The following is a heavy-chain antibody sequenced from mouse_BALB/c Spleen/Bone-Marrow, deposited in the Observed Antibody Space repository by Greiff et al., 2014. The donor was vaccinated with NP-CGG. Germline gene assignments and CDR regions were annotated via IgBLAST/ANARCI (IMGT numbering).Heavy chain of an antibody. CDR3: TRAGATVPFDY. CDR1: GYTFTSYW. Sequence: VQLQQSGAELVRPGASVKLSCKVSGYTFTSYWINWVKQRPGQGLEWIGNIYTSDSYTNYNQKFKDKATWTVDKSSSTAYMQLSSPTSEDSAVYYCTRAGATVPFDYWGQGTTLTVSS. CDR2: IYTSDSYT. J-gene: IGHJ2*01. D-gene: IGHD1-1*01. V-gene: IGHV1-69*02.